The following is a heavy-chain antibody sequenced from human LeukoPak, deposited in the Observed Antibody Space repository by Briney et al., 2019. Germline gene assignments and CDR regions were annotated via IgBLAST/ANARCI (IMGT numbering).Heavy chain of an antibody. V-gene: IGHV1-69*04. CDR3: ARARGSGGGSGSYYGMDV. Sequence: SVKVSCKASGGTFSSYAISWVRQAPGQGLEWMGRIIPILGIANYAQKFQGRVTITADKSTSTAYMELSSLRSEDTAVYYCARARGSGGGSGSYYGMDVWGQGTTVTVSS. J-gene: IGHJ6*02. D-gene: IGHD3-10*01. CDR2: IIPILGIA. CDR1: GGTFSSYA.